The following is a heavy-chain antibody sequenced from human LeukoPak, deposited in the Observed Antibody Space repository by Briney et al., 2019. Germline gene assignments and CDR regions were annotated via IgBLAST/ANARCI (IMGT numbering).Heavy chain of an antibody. CDR2: ISSSSSTI. J-gene: IGHJ4*02. Sequence: GGSLRLSCAASGFTFSSYSMNWVRQAPGKGLEWVSYISSSSSTIYYADSVKGRFTISRDNAKNSLYLQMNSLRAEDTAVYYCARSAVTIFGVVLYYFDYWGQGTLVTVSS. CDR3: ARSAVTIFGVVLYYFDY. D-gene: IGHD3-3*01. V-gene: IGHV3-48*01. CDR1: GFTFSSYS.